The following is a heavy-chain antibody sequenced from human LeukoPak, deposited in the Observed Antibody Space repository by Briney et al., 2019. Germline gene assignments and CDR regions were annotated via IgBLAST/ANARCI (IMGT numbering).Heavy chain of an antibody. CDR3: ARGNPRYSSGLGFDY. D-gene: IGHD6-19*01. CDR1: GGSIGIGGYY. J-gene: IGHJ4*02. V-gene: IGHV4-31*03. CDR2: IYPSGTT. Sequence: SQTLSLTCTVSGGSIGIGGYYWSWIRQHPGKGLEWIGYIYPSGTTYYNPSLKSRVTISVDTSKVQFSLTLSSATAADTVLYYCARGNPRYSSGLGFDYWGQGSLVTVSS.